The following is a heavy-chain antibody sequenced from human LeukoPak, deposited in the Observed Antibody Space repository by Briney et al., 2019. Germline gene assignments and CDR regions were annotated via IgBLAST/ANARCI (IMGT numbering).Heavy chain of an antibody. D-gene: IGHD3-22*01. CDR3: ARGGYYDSSGYPDY. CDR2: ISYDGSNK. Sequence: GRSLRLSCAASGFTFSSYAMHWVRQAPGKGLEWVAVISYDGSNKYYADSVKGRFTISRDNSKNTLYLQMNSLRAEDTAVYYCARGGYYDSSGYPDYWGQGTLVTVSS. CDR1: GFTFSSYA. V-gene: IGHV3-30-3*01. J-gene: IGHJ4*02.